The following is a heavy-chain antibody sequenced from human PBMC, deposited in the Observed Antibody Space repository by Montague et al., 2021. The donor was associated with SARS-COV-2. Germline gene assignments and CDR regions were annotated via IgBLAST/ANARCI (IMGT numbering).Heavy chain of an antibody. Sequence: SLSLSCAGSGFTFSDFYLNWVRQAPGKGLEWLSFIAGTNNDIRYSDSVKGRFTVSRDNAHSSVYLHLDSLTAEDTAVYYCARSLFYGSGGYFDFWGQGTLVAVSS. V-gene: IGHV3-11*03. CDR3: ARSLFYGSGGYFDF. CDR1: GFTFSDFY. J-gene: IGHJ4*02. CDR2: IAGTNNDI. D-gene: IGHD3-10*01.